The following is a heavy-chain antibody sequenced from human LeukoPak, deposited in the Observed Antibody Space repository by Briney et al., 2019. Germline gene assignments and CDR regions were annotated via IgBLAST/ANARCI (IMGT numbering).Heavy chain of an antibody. J-gene: IGHJ4*02. CDR2: IYYSGNT. CDR1: GGSIXRSSYY. Sequence: SETLSLTCTVSGGSIXRSSYYWGWIRQPPGKGLEWIGSIYYSGNTYYSPPLKSRVTISVDTSKNQFSLKLSSVTAADTAVYYCARGEYYGSGSSFDYWGQGTLVTVSS. V-gene: IGHV4-39*07. D-gene: IGHD3-10*01. CDR3: ARGEYYGSGSSFDY.